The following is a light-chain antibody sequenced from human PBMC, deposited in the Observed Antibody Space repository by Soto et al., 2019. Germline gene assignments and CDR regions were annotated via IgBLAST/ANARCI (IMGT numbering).Light chain of an antibody. Sequence: QSVLTQPASVSGSPGQSITISCSGTSSDVGAYNLVSWYQQFPGKAPKLIIFEVSQRPSGVSSRFSGSKSGSTASLTISGLQGEDEADYYCCSFAGGRNVFGTGTKVTVL. CDR1: SSDVGAYNL. J-gene: IGLJ1*01. V-gene: IGLV2-23*02. CDR2: EVS. CDR3: CSFAGGRNV.